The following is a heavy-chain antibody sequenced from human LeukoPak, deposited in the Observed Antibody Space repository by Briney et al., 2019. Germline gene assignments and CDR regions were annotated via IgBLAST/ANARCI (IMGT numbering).Heavy chain of an antibody. CDR1: GFTFSSYA. J-gene: IGHJ3*02. CDR2: ISGSGGST. D-gene: IGHD3-3*01. V-gene: IGHV3-23*01. Sequence: GGSLRLSCAASGFTFSSYAMSWVRQAPGKGLEWVSAISGSGGSTYYADSVKGRFTISRDNSKNTLYLQMNSLRAEDTAVYYCAKDRPELRFLEWLFDAFGIWGQGTMVTVSS. CDR3: AKDRPELRFLEWLFDAFGI.